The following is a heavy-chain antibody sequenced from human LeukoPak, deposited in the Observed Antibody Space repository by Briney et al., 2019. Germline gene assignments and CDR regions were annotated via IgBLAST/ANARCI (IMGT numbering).Heavy chain of an antibody. CDR2: ISGSGGST. D-gene: IGHD3-22*01. Sequence: GGSLRLSCAASGFTFSSYAMSWVRQAPGKGLEWVSAISGSGGSTYYADSVKGRFTISRDNSKNTLYLQMNSLRAEDTAVYYCAKLSYYYDSSGYPTLGGVDYWGQGTLVTVSS. V-gene: IGHV3-23*01. J-gene: IGHJ4*02. CDR3: AKLSYYYDSSGYPTLGGVDY. CDR1: GFTFSSYA.